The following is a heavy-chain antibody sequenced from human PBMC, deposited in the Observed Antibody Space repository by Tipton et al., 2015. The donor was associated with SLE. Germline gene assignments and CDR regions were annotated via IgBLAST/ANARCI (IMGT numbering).Heavy chain of an antibody. Sequence: TLSLTCDVSGYFMTSGYFWSWIRQSPGKGLEWIGTIYYKGNTFYNPSLKSRLTMSVDASRNQFSLRLSSVTAADTAVYFCARDLNLMSLEFCSTGGLCYNAFDIWGRGTMVTVSS. CDR2: IYYKGNT. D-gene: IGHD2-8*02. CDR1: GYFMTSGYF. J-gene: IGHJ3*02. V-gene: IGHV4-38-2*02. CDR3: ARDLNLMSLEFCSTGGLCYNAFDI.